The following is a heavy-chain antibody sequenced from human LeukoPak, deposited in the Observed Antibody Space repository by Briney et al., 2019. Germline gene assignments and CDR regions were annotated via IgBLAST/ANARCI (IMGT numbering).Heavy chain of an antibody. D-gene: IGHD3-9*01. CDR1: GYTFTSYY. CDR2: INPSGGST. CDR3: ARGSDILTGYGFNYYYGMDV. Sequence: GASVKVSCKASGYTFTSYYMHWVRQAPGQGLEWMGIINPSGGSTSYAQKFQGRVTMTRDTSTSTVYMELSSLRSEDTAVYYCARGSDILTGYGFNYYYGMDVWGQGTTVTVSS. J-gene: IGHJ6*02. V-gene: IGHV1-46*01.